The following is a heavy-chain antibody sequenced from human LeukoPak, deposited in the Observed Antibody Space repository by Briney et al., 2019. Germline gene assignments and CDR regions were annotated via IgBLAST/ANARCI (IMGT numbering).Heavy chain of an antibody. J-gene: IGHJ3*02. CDR2: IYSGGST. D-gene: IGHD2-15*01. V-gene: IGHV3-53*05. CDR1: GFTVSSNY. CDR3: AKDGGSDPDSFDI. Sequence: GGSLRLSCAASGFTVSSNYMSWVRQAPGKGLEWVSVIYSGGSTYYADSVKGRFTISRDNTKNSLYLQMNSLRAEDTAVYYCAKDGGSDPDSFDIWGQGTMVTVSS.